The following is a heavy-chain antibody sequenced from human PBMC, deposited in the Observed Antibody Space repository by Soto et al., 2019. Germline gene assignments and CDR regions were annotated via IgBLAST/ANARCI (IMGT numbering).Heavy chain of an antibody. J-gene: IGHJ4*01. CDR1: GFSFSSYA. CDR3: AKGSIEYGAAVEH. CDR2: ISASGGSL. Sequence: EVQLLESGGGLVQPGGSLRLSCTASGFSFSSYAMVWVRQAPGKGLEWVSVISASGGSLYFADSVKGRFTISRDNSKNVRSVEVTSLRAENTATDFFAKGSIEYGAAVEHWGHGTLVLVSS. V-gene: IGHV3-23*01. D-gene: IGHD3-10*01.